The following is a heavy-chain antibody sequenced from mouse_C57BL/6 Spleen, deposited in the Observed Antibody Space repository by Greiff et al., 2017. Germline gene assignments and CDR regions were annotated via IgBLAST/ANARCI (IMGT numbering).Heavy chain of an antibody. CDR3: ARRLGPSWFAY. J-gene: IGHJ3*01. V-gene: IGHV1-26*01. CDR2: INPNNGGT. Sequence: VQLQQSGPELVKPGASVKISCKASGYTFTDYYMNWVKQSHGKSLEWIGDINPNNGGTSYNQKFKGKATLTVDKSYSTAYMALRSLTSEDSAVYYCARRLGPSWFAYWGQGTLVTVSA. D-gene: IGHD4-1*01. CDR1: GYTFTDYY.